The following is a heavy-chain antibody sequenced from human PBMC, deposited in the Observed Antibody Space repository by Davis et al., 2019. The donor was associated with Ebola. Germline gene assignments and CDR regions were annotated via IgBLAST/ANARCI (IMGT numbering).Heavy chain of an antibody. CDR3: ARSTGYYFDY. CDR1: GGSFSGYY. Sequence: GSLRLSCAVYGGSFSGYYWSWIRQPPGKGLEWIGEINHSGSTNYNPSLKSRVTISVDTSKNQFSLKLSSVTAADTAVYYCARSTGYYFDYWGQGTLVTVSS. J-gene: IGHJ4*02. V-gene: IGHV4-34*01. D-gene: IGHD4-11*01. CDR2: INHSGST.